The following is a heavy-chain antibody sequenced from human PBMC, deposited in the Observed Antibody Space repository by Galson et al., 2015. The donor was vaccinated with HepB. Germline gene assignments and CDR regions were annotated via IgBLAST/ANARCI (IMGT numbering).Heavy chain of an antibody. CDR1: GGNFDSKS. Sequence: SVKVSCKASGGNFDSKSVSWVRQAPGQGLEWMGGIIPLFDISDHAQKFQGRVTITADKSTSTVSLELSSLRFEDTAVYYCACLLCSYGMDVWGQGTTVTVSS. CDR2: IIPLFDIS. CDR3: ACLLCSYGMDV. V-gene: IGHV1-69*10. J-gene: IGHJ6*02. D-gene: IGHD2-21*01.